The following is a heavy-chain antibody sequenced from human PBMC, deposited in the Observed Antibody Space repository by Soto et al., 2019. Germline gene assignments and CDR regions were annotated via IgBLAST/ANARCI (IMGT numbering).Heavy chain of an antibody. CDR2: IHYNGNT. J-gene: IGHJ4*02. CDR3: AREGNLGRWIQPLDS. Sequence: ASETLSLTCTVSGDSISSYAGSWIRQPPGKGLEWIGNIHYNGNTKYSPSLKSRVTMSVDTSKNHFSLKLISVTTADTAVYFCAREGNLGRWIQPLDSWGQGTLVTVSS. CDR1: GDSISSYA. D-gene: IGHD2-2*03. V-gene: IGHV4-59*01.